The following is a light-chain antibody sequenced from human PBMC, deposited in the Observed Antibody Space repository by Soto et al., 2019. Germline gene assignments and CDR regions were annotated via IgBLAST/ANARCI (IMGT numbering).Light chain of an antibody. CDR2: GAS. J-gene: IGKJ5*01. V-gene: IGKV3-15*01. Sequence: EIVMTQSPATLSVSPGERATLSCRASQSVSSNLAWYQQKPGQAPRLLIHGASTRATGIPANFSGSGSVTEFTLTISSLQSEDFAVYYCLECNNWPSITFGQGTRLEIK. CDR1: QSVSSN. CDR3: LECNNWPSIT.